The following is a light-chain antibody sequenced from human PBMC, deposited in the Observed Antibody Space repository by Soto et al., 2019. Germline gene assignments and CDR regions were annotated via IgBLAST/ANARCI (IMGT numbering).Light chain of an antibody. CDR1: QSISSW. CDR3: QEYDDYLFT. Sequence: DIQMTQSPSTLSASVGDRVTITCRASQSISSWLAWYQQKPGKAPKLLIYKASSLESGVPSRFSGSGSGTEFTLTISSLQPDDFAIYYCQEYDDYLFTFGPGTKLEIK. V-gene: IGKV1-5*03. J-gene: IGKJ2*01. CDR2: KAS.